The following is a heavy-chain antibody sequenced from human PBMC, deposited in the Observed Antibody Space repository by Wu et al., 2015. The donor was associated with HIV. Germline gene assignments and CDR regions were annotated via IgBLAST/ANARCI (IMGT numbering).Heavy chain of an antibody. CDR1: GYTFTSYY. V-gene: IGHV1-46*03. CDR3: ARDRYDILTGNYYYYYYMDV. D-gene: IGHD3-9*01. Sequence: QVQLVQSGAEVKKPGASVKVSCKASGYTFTSYYMHWVRQAPGQGLEWMGIINPSGGSTSYAQKFQGRVTMTRDTSTSTVYMELSSLRSEDTAVYYCARDRYDILTGNYYYYYYMDVWGEREPRSPS. CDR2: INPSGGST. J-gene: IGHJ6*03.